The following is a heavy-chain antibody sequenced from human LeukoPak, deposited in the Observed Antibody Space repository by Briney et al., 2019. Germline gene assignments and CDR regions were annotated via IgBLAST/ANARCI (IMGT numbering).Heavy chain of an antibody. D-gene: IGHD4-17*01. CDR2: ISGGGGSA. CDR1: GFTFSSYA. J-gene: IGHJ4*02. V-gene: IGHV3-23*01. Sequence: QAGGSLRLSCAASGFTFSSYAMSWVRQAPGKGLEWVSAISGGGGSAYYADSVKGRFTISRGNSKNTLYLQMNSLRAEDTAVYYCATPDYGDYFFDYWGQGTLVTVSS. CDR3: ATPDYGDYFFDY.